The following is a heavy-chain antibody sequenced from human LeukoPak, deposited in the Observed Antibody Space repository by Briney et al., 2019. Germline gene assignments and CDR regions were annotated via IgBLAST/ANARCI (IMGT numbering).Heavy chain of an antibody. CDR3: AKAPTSPYYYDSSGLDY. J-gene: IGHJ4*02. D-gene: IGHD3-22*01. Sequence: GRSLRLSCAASGFTFSSYGMHWVRQAPGKGLEWVAVISYDGSNKYYADSVKGRFTISRDNSKNTLYLQMNSLRAEDTAVYYCAKAPTSPYYYDSSGLDYWGQGTLVTVSS. CDR2: ISYDGSNK. CDR1: GFTFSSYG. V-gene: IGHV3-30*18.